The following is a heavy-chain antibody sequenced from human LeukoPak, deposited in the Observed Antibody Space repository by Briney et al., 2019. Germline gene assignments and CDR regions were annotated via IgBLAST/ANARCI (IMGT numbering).Heavy chain of an antibody. CDR3: AKDRGTQYYYYGMDV. J-gene: IGHJ6*02. CDR2: ISYDGSNK. D-gene: IGHD3-10*01. V-gene: IGHV3-30*18. CDR1: GFTFSSYG. Sequence: PGGSLRLSCAASGFTFSSYGMHWVRQAPGKGLEWVAVISYDGSNKYYADSVKGRFTISRDNSKNTLYLQMNSLRAEDMAVYYCAKDRGTQYYYYGMDVWGQGPRSPSP.